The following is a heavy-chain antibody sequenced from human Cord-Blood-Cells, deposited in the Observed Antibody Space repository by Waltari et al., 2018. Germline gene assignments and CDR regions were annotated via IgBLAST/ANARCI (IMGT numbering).Heavy chain of an antibody. D-gene: IGHD2-21*02. Sequence: QVQLVESGGGVVQPGRSLRLSCAASGFTFSSYAMHWVRQAPGKGLEWVAVISYDGIKKYYADSVKSRFTISRDNSKNTLYLQMNSLRAEDTAVYYCARCLRVVTLDYWGQGTLVTVSS. J-gene: IGHJ4*02. CDR1: GFTFSSYA. V-gene: IGHV3-30-3*01. CDR2: ISYDGIKK. CDR3: ARCLRVVTLDY.